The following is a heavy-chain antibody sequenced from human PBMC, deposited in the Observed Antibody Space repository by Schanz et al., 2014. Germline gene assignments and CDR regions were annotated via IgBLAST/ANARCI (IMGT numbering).Heavy chain of an antibody. V-gene: IGHV3-48*01. Sequence: EVQLLESGGGLVQPGGSLRLSCVASGFRFDDYAMHWVRQAPGKGLEWVSYISSSGSTIYYADSVKGRFTISRDNFKNTLYLQMNSLRADDTAVYYCAKSKSQLPLFDYWGQGTLVAVSS. CDR3: AKSKSQLPLFDY. CDR1: GFRFDDYA. J-gene: IGHJ4*02. CDR2: ISSSGSTI. D-gene: IGHD2-21*01.